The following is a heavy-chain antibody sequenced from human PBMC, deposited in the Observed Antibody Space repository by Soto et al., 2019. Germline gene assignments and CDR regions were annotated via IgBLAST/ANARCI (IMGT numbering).Heavy chain of an antibody. CDR3: ARDNDYIWGSYRHRAFDI. J-gene: IGHJ3*02. Sequence: EVQLVESGGGLVQPGGSLRLSCAASGFTFSSYSMNWVRQAPGKGLEWVSYISSSSSTIYYADSVKGRFTISRDNAKNSLYLQMNSLRAEDTAVYYCARDNDYIWGSYRHRAFDIWGQGTMVTVSS. D-gene: IGHD3-16*02. V-gene: IGHV3-48*01. CDR2: ISSSSSTI. CDR1: GFTFSSYS.